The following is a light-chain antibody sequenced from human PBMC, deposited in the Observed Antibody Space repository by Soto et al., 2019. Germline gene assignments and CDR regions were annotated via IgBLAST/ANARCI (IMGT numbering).Light chain of an antibody. J-gene: IGKJ5*01. CDR3: QQYNNWPIT. Sequence: IVLTQSPATLSLSPVDIATLSCRASQSVGYYLAWYQQRPGQTPRLLIYVASTRAPGIPARFSGSGSGTEFTLTISSLQSEDFAVYYCQQYNNWPITFGQGTRLEIK. V-gene: IGKV3-15*01. CDR1: QSVGYY. CDR2: VAS.